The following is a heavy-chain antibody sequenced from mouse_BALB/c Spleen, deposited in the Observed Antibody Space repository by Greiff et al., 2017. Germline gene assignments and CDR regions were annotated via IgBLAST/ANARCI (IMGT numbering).Heavy chain of an antibody. CDR2: IYPGSGST. CDR3: TNMYYVYFDY. Sequence: LQQPGSELVRPGASVKLSCKASGYTFTSYWMHWVKQRPGQGLEWIGNIYPGSGSTNYDEKFKSKATLTVDTSSSTAYMQLSSLTSEDSAVYYCTNMYYVYFDYWGQGTTLTVSS. D-gene: IGHD1-1*02. CDR1: GYTFTSYW. J-gene: IGHJ2*01. V-gene: IGHV1S22*01.